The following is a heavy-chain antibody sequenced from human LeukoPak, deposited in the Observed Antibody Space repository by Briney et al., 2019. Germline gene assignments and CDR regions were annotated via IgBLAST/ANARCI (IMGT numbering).Heavy chain of an antibody. CDR3: ARGHTAVTRHFDF. J-gene: IGHJ4*02. V-gene: IGHV3-48*03. CDR2: ISSSGSTI. CDR1: GFTFSSYE. D-gene: IGHD4-17*01. Sequence: GGSLRLSCAASGFTFSSYEMNWVRQAPGKGLEWVSYISSSGSTIFSADALKGRFTISRDDAKNLLYLDMNSLRAEDTAVYYCARGHTAVTRHFDFWGQGTLVTVSS.